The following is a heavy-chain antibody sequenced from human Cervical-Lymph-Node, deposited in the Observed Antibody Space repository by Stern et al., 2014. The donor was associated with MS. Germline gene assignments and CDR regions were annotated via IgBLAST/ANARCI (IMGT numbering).Heavy chain of an antibody. Sequence: VQLVESGPEIKEPGSSVKVTCKSSGGTFNSYAFSWVRLAPGQGLEWVGGILPVLGTTVYTQKFQGRLDIAADRSPSTVYMGFRRLTYDDTAAYFCVHKRQQWLHYWYFDLGGRGALIT. CDR3: VHKRQQWLHYWYFDL. CDR2: ILPVLGTT. J-gene: IGHJ2*01. D-gene: IGHD6-19*01. V-gene: IGHV1-69*01. CDR1: GGTFNSYA.